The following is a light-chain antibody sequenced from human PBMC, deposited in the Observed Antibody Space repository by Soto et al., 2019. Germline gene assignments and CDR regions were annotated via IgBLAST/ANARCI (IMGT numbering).Light chain of an antibody. J-gene: IGLJ1*01. Sequence: QSALTQPASVSGSPGQSITISCTGTGGYDYVSWYQQHPGKPPKLLIYFVTARPSGVSDRFSGSASANTASLTISGLQAEDEAEYYCSSYRPDNTLDVFGGGTKVTVL. CDR3: SSYRPDNTLDV. CDR2: FVT. V-gene: IGLV2-14*03. CDR1: GGYDY.